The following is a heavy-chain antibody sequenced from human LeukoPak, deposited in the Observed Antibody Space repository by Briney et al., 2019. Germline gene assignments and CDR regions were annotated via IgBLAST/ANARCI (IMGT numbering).Heavy chain of an antibody. CDR2: IYSGGST. CDR1: GFTVSSNY. J-gene: IGHJ2*01. D-gene: IGHD3-3*01. V-gene: IGHV3-53*01. Sequence: AGGSLRLSCAASGFTVSSNYMSWVRQAPGKGLEWVSVIYSGGSTYYADSVKGRFTISRDNSKNTLYLQMNSLRAEDTAVYYCAKDLRSGSSWYFDLWGRGTLVTVSS. CDR3: AKDLRSGSSWYFDL.